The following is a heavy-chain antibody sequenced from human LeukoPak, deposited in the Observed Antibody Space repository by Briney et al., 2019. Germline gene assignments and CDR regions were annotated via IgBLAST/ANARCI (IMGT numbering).Heavy chain of an antibody. Sequence: GGSLRLSCAASGFTFDDYGMSWGRQAPGKGLERGSGINWNGGSTGYADSVKGRFTISRDNAKNSLYLQMNSLRAEDTALYYCARVAIVVGTESAFDIWGQGTMVTVSS. V-gene: IGHV3-20*04. CDR1: GFTFDDYG. J-gene: IGHJ3*02. CDR3: ARVAIVVGTESAFDI. D-gene: IGHD2-21*02. CDR2: INWNGGST.